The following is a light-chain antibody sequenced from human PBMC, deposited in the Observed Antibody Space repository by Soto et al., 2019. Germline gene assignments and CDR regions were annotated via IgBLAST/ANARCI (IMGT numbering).Light chain of an antibody. CDR2: GAS. J-gene: IGKJ1*01. CDR3: QQYGSSLWT. CDR1: QSVSSSY. Sequence: EIVLTQSPGTLSLSPGERATLSCRASQSVSSSYLAWYQQKPGQAPRLLIYGASSRATGIPDRFSGSGSGTDFTLTISRLEPEDFGVYYWQQYGSSLWTFGQGTKVEIK. V-gene: IGKV3-20*01.